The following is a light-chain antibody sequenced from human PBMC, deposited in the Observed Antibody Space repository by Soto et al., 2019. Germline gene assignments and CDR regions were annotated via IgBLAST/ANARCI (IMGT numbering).Light chain of an antibody. CDR3: QQYGSSPLT. V-gene: IGKV3-20*01. CDR2: GAS. Sequence: EVGLTQSPGTLSLSPGERATLSCRASQSVSNKYLAWYQQKPGQAPRLLIYGASSRATGIPDRFSGSGSGTDFTLTISRLEPEDFAVYYCQQYGSSPLTFGPGTKVDVK. J-gene: IGKJ3*01. CDR1: QSVSNKY.